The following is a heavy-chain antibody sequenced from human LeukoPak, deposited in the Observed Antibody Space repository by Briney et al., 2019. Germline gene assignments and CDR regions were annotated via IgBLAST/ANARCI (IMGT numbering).Heavy chain of an antibody. CDR2: ISTDSSSI. CDR3: ARAFQQLASVKY. V-gene: IGHV3-48*01. CDR1: GFTFSSYT. D-gene: IGHD6-13*01. Sequence: GGSLRLSCAASGFTFSSYTFNWVRQAPGKGLEWVSYISTDSSSIYYADSVKGRFTISRDNAKNSLYLQMSSLRAEDTAVYYCARAFQQLASVKYWGQGTLVTVSS. J-gene: IGHJ4*02.